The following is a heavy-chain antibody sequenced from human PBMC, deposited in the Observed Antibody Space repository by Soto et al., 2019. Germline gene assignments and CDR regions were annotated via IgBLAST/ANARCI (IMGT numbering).Heavy chain of an antibody. CDR3: WRHVGGYDGRCGYFDY. CDR2: IYYSGST. CDR1: GGSITSSSYY. D-gene: IGHD5-12*01. Sequence: QLQLQESGPGLVKPSETLSLTCTVSGGSITSSSYYWGWIRQPPGKGLEWIGSIYYSGSTYYNPSLKSRVTIPFDTSRSPFSLKRSSVTAADMAVYYCWRHVGGYDGRCGYFDYWGQGILVTVSS. J-gene: IGHJ4*02. V-gene: IGHV4-39*01.